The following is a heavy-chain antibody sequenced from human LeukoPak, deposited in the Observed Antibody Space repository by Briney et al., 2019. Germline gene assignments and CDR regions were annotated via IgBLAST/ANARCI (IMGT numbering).Heavy chain of an antibody. V-gene: IGHV1-69*05. CDR2: IIPIFGTA. D-gene: IGHD3-10*01. J-gene: IGHJ4*02. Sequence: ASVKVSCKASGGTFSSYAISWVRQAPGQRLEWMGRIIPIFGTANYAQKFQGRVTITTDESTSTAYMELSSLRSEDTAVYYCARGSGWFGELLSEPFDYWGQGTLVTVSS. CDR1: GGTFSSYA. CDR3: ARGSGWFGELLSEPFDY.